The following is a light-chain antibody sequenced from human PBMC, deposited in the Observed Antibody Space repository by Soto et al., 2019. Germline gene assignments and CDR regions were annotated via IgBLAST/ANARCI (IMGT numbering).Light chain of an antibody. CDR1: QSVSASS. J-gene: IGKJ2*01. CDR3: QQYGGSPQT. CDR2: DAP. V-gene: IGKV3-20*01. Sequence: EIVLTQSPGTLSLSPGERATLSCRASQSVSASSLAWFQQKPGQVPRLLIYDAPSRAPGIPDRFTGSGSGTDLTLTISGLEPEDFAVYWCQQYGGSPQTFGQGTKLAIK.